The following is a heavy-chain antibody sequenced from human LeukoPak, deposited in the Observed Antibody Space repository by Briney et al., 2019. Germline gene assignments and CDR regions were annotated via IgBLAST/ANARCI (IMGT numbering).Heavy chain of an antibody. J-gene: IGHJ3*02. V-gene: IGHV3-21*01. CDR2: ISSSSSYI. CDR1: GLTFSSHW. CDR3: ARAGAFDI. Sequence: PGGSLRLSCAASGLTFSSHWMHWVRQAPGKGLEWVSSISSSSSYIYYADSVKGRLTISRDNAKNSLYLQMNSLRAEDTAVYYCARAGAFDIWGQGTMVTVSS.